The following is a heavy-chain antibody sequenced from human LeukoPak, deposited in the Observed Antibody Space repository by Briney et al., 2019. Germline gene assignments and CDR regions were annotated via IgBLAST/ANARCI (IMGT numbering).Heavy chain of an antibody. V-gene: IGHV4-31*03. Sequence: SETLSLTCTVSGGSLSTGNYYWSWIRQYPGKGLELIGYIQYSGSTDYNPSLKSRVTLSIDASENQFSLKLNSVTAADTAVYYCARERYRSSFYVDYWGQGTLVTVSS. CDR1: GGSLSTGNYY. CDR2: IQYSGST. CDR3: ARERYRSSFYVDY. D-gene: IGHD6-6*01. J-gene: IGHJ4*02.